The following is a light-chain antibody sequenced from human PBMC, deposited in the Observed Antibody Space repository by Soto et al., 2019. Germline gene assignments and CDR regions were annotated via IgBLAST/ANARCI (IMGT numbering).Light chain of an antibody. CDR3: QQYGDSSWT. CDR2: ASS. Sequence: EIVLTQSPGTLSSSPGERATLSCRASQSVSSSYLAWYQHKPGQAPRLLIYASSSRATGIPDRFGGSGSGTDFTLTISRLEPEDFAVYYCQQYGDSSWTFAQGTKVEIK. J-gene: IGKJ1*01. V-gene: IGKV3-20*01. CDR1: QSVSSSY.